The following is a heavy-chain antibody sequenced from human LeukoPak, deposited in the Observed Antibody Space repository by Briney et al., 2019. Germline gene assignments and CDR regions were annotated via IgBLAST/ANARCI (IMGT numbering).Heavy chain of an antibody. CDR2: IWSDGSRQ. CDR3: VRSSTDSSPWNSYFDY. D-gene: IGHD1-7*01. CDR1: GFTFPSYG. J-gene: IGHJ4*02. V-gene: IGHV3-33*01. Sequence: GGSLRLSCGASGFTFPSYGMHWIRQTPGEGLEWVALIWSDGSRQYYLDSVKGRFTISRDNSKNTVWLQMDRLRVEDTAVYYCVRSSTDSSPWNSYFDYWGQGTLVSVSS.